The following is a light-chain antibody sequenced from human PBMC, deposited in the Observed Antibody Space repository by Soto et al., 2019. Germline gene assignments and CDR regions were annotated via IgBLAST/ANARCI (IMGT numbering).Light chain of an antibody. CDR2: LEGSGSY. CDR1: SGHSSYI. Sequence: QLVLTQSSSASASLGSSVKVTCTLSSGHSSYIIAWHQQQPGKAPRYLMKLEGSGSYNKGSGVPDRFSGSSSGADRYLSISNLQFEDEADYYCETWDGNTRVFGGGTKVTVL. V-gene: IGLV4-60*02. J-gene: IGLJ3*02. CDR3: ETWDGNTRV.